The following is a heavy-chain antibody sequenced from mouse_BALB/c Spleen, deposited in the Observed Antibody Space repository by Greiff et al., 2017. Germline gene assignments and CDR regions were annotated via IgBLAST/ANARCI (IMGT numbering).Heavy chain of an antibody. D-gene: IGHD2-4*01. CDR2: IRLKSNNYAT. CDR3: TRDNYDYWYFDV. J-gene: IGHJ1*01. CDR1: GFTFSNYW. Sequence: EVKLVESGGGLVQPGGSMKLSCVASGFTFSNYWMNWVRQSPEKGLEWVAEIRLKSNNYATHYAESVKGRFTISRDDSKSSVYLQMNNLRAEDTGIYYCTRDNYDYWYFDVWGAGTTVTVSS. V-gene: IGHV6-6*02.